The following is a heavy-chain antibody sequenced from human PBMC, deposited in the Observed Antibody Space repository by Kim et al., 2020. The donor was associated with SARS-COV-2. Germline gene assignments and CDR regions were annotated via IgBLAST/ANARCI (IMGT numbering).Heavy chain of an antibody. CDR3: AKYXXXXXXXXXXXXY. J-gene: IGHJ4*01. CDR1: AFTFNKFA. D-gene: IGHD2-8*01. V-gene: IGHV3-23*01. Sequence: GGSLRLSCAGSAFTFNKFAMAWVRQAPGKGLEWVAGISASGAATYYADSVKGRFTISRDNSKNTLYLQMNSXRAEDSATXYCAKYXXXXXXXXXXXXYWG. CDR2: ISASGAAT.